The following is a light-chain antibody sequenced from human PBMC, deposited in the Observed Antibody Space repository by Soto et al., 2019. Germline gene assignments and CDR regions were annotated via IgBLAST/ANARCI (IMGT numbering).Light chain of an antibody. CDR2: GAS. V-gene: IGKV3-20*01. CDR3: QQYGSSGT. CDR1: ESVSTY. Sequence: EIVLTQSPATLSLSPGERATLSCRATESVSTYLAWYQQKPGRAPRLLIYGASNRATGIPDRFSGSGSGTDFTLTISRLEPEDFAVYYCQQYGSSGTFGQGTKVEIK. J-gene: IGKJ1*01.